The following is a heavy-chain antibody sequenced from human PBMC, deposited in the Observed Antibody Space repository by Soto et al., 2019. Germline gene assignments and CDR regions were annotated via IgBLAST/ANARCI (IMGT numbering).Heavy chain of an antibody. D-gene: IGHD5-12*01. V-gene: IGHV3-21*01. CDR1: GFTFSSYS. J-gene: IGHJ4*02. Sequence: EVQLVESGGGLVKPGGSLRLSCAASGFTFSSYSMNWVRQAPGKGLEWVSSISSSSSYIYYADSVKGRFTISRDNAKNSLYLQMNRLRAEDTAVYYCARARGDSGYEGDYWGQGTLVTVSS. CDR2: ISSSSSYI. CDR3: ARARGDSGYEGDY.